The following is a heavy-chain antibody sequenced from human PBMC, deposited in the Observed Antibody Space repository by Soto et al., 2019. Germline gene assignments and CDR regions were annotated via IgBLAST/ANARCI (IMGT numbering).Heavy chain of an antibody. V-gene: IGHV1-46*01. Sequence: ASVKVSCKAYGYIFTAYSMHWVRQAPGQGLEWMGVVNPSGGSTNYAQKFQGSITMTRDTSTSTVYMDLSSLTSEDTAVYYCAREENCSDGICYSEYFQRWGQGTLVTVS. CDR3: AREENCSDGICYSEYFQR. CDR1: GYIFTAYS. D-gene: IGHD2-15*01. J-gene: IGHJ1*01. CDR2: VNPSGGST.